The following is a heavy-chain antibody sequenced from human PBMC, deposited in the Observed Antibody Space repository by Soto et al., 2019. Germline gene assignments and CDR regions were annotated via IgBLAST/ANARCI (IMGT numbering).Heavy chain of an antibody. D-gene: IGHD3-10*01. J-gene: IGHJ5*02. CDR3: ARDRGRYYDSGSYNWVDP. Sequence: QVQLQESGPGLVKPSETLSLTCSVSGDSINNYYWSWIRQPPGKGLEWIGHIYYSGSANFNPSLKSRVTISIDTSKTQFSLRLSAVTAADTVVYYCARDRGRYYDSGSYNWVDPWGQGIMVTVSS. CDR2: IYYSGSA. V-gene: IGHV4-59*01. CDR1: GDSINNYY.